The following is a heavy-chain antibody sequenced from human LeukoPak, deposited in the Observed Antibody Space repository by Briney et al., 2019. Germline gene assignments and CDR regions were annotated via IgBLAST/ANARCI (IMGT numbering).Heavy chain of an antibody. J-gene: IGHJ6*02. CDR1: GFTFSNYW. Sequence: WGSLRLSCAASGFTFSNYWMSWVRQAPGKGLEWVAVIWYHPSNKYYADSVKGRFTISRDNSKNTLYLQMNSLRAEDTAVYYCARAGLGFCSSSSCSASSYGMDVWGQGTTVTVSS. CDR2: IWYHPSNK. D-gene: IGHD2-2*01. V-gene: IGHV3-33*08. CDR3: ARAGLGFCSSSSCSASSYGMDV.